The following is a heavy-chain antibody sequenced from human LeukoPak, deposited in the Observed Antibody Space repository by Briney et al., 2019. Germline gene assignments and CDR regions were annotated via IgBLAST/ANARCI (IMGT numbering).Heavy chain of an antibody. CDR1: RFTFSSFG. Sequence: GGFLRLSCAASRFTFSSFGMHWVRQAPGKGLEWVAFIWSDGSKKYYADSVKGRFTISRDNSKNTLYLQMNSLRAEDTAVYYCAKDREDYYDSSGYYSDYWGQGTLVTVSS. CDR3: AKDREDYYDSSGYYSDY. CDR2: IWSDGSKK. V-gene: IGHV3-30*02. D-gene: IGHD3-22*01. J-gene: IGHJ4*02.